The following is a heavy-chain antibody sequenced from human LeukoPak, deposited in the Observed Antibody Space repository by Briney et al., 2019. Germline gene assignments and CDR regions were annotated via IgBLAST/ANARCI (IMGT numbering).Heavy chain of an antibody. CDR3: ARDLGSSSWYLGGGYYYYYMDV. V-gene: IGHV4-4*07. CDR1: GGSISSYY. D-gene: IGHD6-13*01. CDR2: IYTSGST. Sequence: PSETLSLTCTVSGGSISSYYWSWIRQPAGKGLEWIGRIYTSGSTNYNPSLKSRVTMSVDTSKNQFSLKLSSVTAADTAVYYCARDLGSSSWYLGGGYYYYYMDVWGKGTTATVSS. J-gene: IGHJ6*03.